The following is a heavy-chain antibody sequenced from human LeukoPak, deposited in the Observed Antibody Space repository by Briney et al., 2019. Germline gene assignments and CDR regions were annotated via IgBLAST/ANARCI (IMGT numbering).Heavy chain of an antibody. J-gene: IGHJ6*03. Sequence: GGSLRLSCAASGFTFSSYSMNWVRQAPGKGLEWVSSISSSSSYIYYADSVKGRFTISRDNAKNSLYLQMNSLRAEDTAVYYCARDPTIVVVTAMGYYMDVWGKGTTVTVSS. CDR3: ARDPTIVVVTAMGYYMDV. CDR2: ISSSSSYI. V-gene: IGHV3-21*01. CDR1: GFTFSSYS. D-gene: IGHD2-21*02.